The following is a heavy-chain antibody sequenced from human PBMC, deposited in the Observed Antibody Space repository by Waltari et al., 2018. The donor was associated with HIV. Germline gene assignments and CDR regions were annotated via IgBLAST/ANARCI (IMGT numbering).Heavy chain of an antibody. CDR2: IKTKGDGGAT. J-gene: IGHJ4*02. D-gene: IGHD3-10*01. Sequence: EVQLVESGGDLVKPGGGLRLSCAAAGLTLNRGWMSWVRQAPGKGLEWVGRIKTKGDGGATDYAAAVKGRFTISRDDSKNTVYLQMNSLKIEDTAVYYCTSEEDYGSGSHFDYWGQGTLVTVSS. CDR3: TSEEDYGSGSHFDY. CDR1: GLTLNRGW. V-gene: IGHV3-15*01.